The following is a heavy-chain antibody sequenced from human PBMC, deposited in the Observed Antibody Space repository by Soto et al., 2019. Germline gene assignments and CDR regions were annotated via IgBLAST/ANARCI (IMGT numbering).Heavy chain of an antibody. CDR3: ARGPDCGGDCYSSSFYYYYYGLGV. J-gene: IGHJ6*02. CDR1: GYTFTSYY. Sequence: ASVKVSCKASGYTFTSYYMHWVRQAPGQGLEWMGMINPSGGSTGYTQKFQGRVTMTRDTSTSTVYMELSSLRSEDTAVYYCARGPDCGGDCYSSSFYYYYYGLGVWGQGTTVTVSS. CDR2: INPSGGST. V-gene: IGHV1-46*01. D-gene: IGHD2-21*02.